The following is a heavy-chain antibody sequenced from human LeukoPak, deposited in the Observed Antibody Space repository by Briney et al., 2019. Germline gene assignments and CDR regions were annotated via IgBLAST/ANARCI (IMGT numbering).Heavy chain of an antibody. Sequence: GGSLRLSCAASGFTFSNFWMSWVRQAPGKGLEWVANIKQDGSEKYYVDSVKGRFTISRDNAKNSLYLQMNSLRAEDTAVYYCARDRYCSGGNCYIDYWGQGTLVTVSS. V-gene: IGHV3-7*01. CDR3: ARDRYCSGGNCYIDY. CDR1: GFTFSNFW. D-gene: IGHD2-15*01. J-gene: IGHJ4*02. CDR2: IKQDGSEK.